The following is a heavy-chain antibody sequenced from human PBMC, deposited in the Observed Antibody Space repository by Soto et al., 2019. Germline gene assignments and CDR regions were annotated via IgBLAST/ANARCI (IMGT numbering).Heavy chain of an antibody. J-gene: IGHJ4*02. Sequence: PGGSLRLSCAASGFTFSSYSMSWVRQAPGKGLEWVSGFRSGGSGDSTYYADSVKGRFTISRDNSKNTLFLQMNSLRAEDTAVYYCAKHASSGWQLDYWGQGTLVTVSS. CDR1: GFTFSSYS. CDR3: AKHASSGWQLDY. CDR2: FRSGGSGDST. D-gene: IGHD6-19*01. V-gene: IGHV3-23*01.